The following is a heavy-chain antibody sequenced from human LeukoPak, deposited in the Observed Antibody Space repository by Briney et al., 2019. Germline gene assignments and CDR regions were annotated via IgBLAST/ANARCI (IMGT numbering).Heavy chain of an antibody. J-gene: IGHJ6*02. V-gene: IGHV1-69*13. D-gene: IGHD3-3*01. CDR2: IIPTFGTA. CDR3: AREWKGDYDFWSGYRLYYYYGMDV. Sequence: SVKVSCKASGGTFSSYAISWVRQAPGQGLEWMGGIIPTFGTANYAQKFQGRVTITADESTSTAYMELSSLRSEDTAVYYCAREWKGDYDFWSGYRLYYYYGMDVWGQGTTVTVSS. CDR1: GGTFSSYA.